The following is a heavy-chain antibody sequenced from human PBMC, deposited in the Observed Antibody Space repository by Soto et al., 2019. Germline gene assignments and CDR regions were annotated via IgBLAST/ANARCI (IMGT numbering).Heavy chain of an antibody. J-gene: IGHJ3*02. Sequence: SETLSLTCPVSGVSISSYYWSWIRQPPGKGLEWIGFIYNSGSTYYNSSLKSRVTISVDRSKNHFFLNLTSVTAADTAVYYCATYRKFFQIWGQGTKVNVSS. CDR3: ATYRKFFQI. CDR1: GVSISSYY. CDR2: IYNSGST. V-gene: IGHV4-59*04.